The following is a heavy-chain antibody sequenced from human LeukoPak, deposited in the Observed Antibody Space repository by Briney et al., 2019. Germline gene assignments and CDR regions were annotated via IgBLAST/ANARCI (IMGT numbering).Heavy chain of an antibody. CDR3: AKATGYLL. Sequence: PGGSLRLSCAASAFTFSTYAMSWVRQAPGKGLEWVSGISNSGGSTPYADSVRGRFTISRDNSKNTLYLQMTSLRAEDTAVYYCAKATGYLLWGQGTLVIVSS. J-gene: IGHJ4*02. D-gene: IGHD1-14*01. CDR2: ISNSGGST. CDR1: AFTFSTYA. V-gene: IGHV3-23*01.